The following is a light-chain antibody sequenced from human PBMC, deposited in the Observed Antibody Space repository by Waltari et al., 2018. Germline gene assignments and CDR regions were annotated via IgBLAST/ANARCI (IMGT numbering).Light chain of an antibody. J-gene: IGLJ3*02. CDR2: DVN. CDR1: SRDIGGSNF. V-gene: IGLV2-8*01. CDR3: SAFAGSNNFGV. Sequence: QSALTQPPSASGSPGQSVTISCTGTSRDIGGSNFVSWYQQRPGKAPRFLIYDVNKRPSGVSDGFSGSTSGNTASLTASGLQPDDEATYYCSAFAGSNNFGVFGGGTKLTVL.